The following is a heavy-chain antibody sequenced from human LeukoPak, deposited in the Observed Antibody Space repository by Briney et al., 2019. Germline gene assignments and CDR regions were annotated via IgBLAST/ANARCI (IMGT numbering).Heavy chain of an antibody. D-gene: IGHD6-13*01. CDR3: ARVISSWYARLNWFDP. Sequence: GASVKVSCKASGYTFTSYYMHWVRQAPGQGLEWMGTINPQGDITNYAQRFQGRITLTEDTSTSTVYMELSSLRSEDTAVYYCARVISSWYARLNWFDPWGQGTLVTVSS. V-gene: IGHV1-46*01. CDR2: INPQGDIT. CDR1: GYTFTSYY. J-gene: IGHJ5*02.